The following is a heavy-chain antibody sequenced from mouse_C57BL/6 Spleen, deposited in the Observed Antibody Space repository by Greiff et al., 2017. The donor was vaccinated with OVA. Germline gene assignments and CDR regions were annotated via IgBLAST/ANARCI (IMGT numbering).Heavy chain of an antibody. CDR1: GYTFTDYN. D-gene: IGHD2-3*01. Sequence: EVQLQESGPELVKPGASVKMSCKASGYTFTDYNMHWVKQSHGKSLEWIGYINPNNGGTSYNQKFKGKATLTVNKSSSTAYMELRSLTSEDSAVYYCARGTLLRYFDVWGTGTTVTVSS. CDR2: INPNNGGT. CDR3: ARGTLLRYFDV. V-gene: IGHV1-22*01. J-gene: IGHJ1*03.